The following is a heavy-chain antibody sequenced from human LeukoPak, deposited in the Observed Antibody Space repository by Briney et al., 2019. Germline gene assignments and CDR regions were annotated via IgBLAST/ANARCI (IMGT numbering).Heavy chain of an antibody. Sequence: PGGSLRLSCAASGFTFSSYSMNWVRQAPGKGLEWVSSISSSSSYIYYADSVKGRFTISRDNAKNSLYLQMNSLRAEDTAVYYCARDLVVVPAAMLSYYYYMDVWGKGATVTVSS. J-gene: IGHJ6*03. CDR3: ARDLVVVPAAMLSYYYYMDV. CDR2: ISSSSSYI. V-gene: IGHV3-21*01. D-gene: IGHD2-2*01. CDR1: GFTFSSYS.